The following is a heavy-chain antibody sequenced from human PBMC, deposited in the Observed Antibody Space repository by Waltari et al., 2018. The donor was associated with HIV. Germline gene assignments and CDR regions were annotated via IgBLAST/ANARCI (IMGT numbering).Heavy chain of an antibody. CDR3: ASDDYGDFDAFDI. Sequence: EVQLVESGGGLVQPGGSLRLSCAASGFTFSSYSMNWVRQAPGKGLEWVSYISSSSTIYYADSVKGRFTISRDNAKNSLYLQMNSLRAEDTAVYYCASDDYGDFDAFDIWGQGTMVTVSS. V-gene: IGHV3-48*04. CDR1: GFTFSSYS. J-gene: IGHJ3*02. D-gene: IGHD4-17*01. CDR2: ISSSSTI.